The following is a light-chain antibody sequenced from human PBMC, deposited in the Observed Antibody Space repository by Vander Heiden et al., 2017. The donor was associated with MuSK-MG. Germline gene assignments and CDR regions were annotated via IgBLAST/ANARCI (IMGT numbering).Light chain of an antibody. CDR1: QSVSSY. Sequence: ELVLTQSPATLSLSPGERATLSCRASQSVSSYLAWYQQKPGQAPRPLMYDASNRATGIPDRFSGGGSGTDFTLTISSLEPEDFAVYYCQQRSNWGYTFGQGTKLQIK. J-gene: IGKJ2*01. V-gene: IGKV3-11*01. CDR3: QQRSNWGYT. CDR2: DAS.